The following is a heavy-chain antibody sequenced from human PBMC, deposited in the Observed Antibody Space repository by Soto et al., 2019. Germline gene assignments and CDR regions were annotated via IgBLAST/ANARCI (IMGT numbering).Heavy chain of an antibody. V-gene: IGHV1-69*01. CDR2: IIPIFGIT. D-gene: IGHD1-1*01. J-gene: IGHJ1*01. Sequence: QAQLMQSGAEVKEPGSSVKVSCKASGGTFSGYAISWVRQAPGQGLEWLGGIIPIFGITNYAQKFQHRLTIAADEASATVDMDLRSLTSEDSAIYYGARDPRSITGTRSAGGFQDWGQGTLVSVSS. CDR1: GGTFSGYA. CDR3: ARDPRSITGTRSAGGFQD.